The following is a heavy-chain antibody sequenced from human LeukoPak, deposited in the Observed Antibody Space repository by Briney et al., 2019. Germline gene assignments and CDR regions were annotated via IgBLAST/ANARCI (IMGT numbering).Heavy chain of an antibody. Sequence: PSETLSLTCSVSGGSISSYYWNWIRQPAGKGLEWIGRINFSVNTNYNPSLESRVFMSIDMSKIQFSLNLNSVTVADTAVYYCARDREGGWGSGAFDIWGQGTMVTVSS. V-gene: IGHV4-4*07. CDR1: GGSISSYY. D-gene: IGHD7-27*01. CDR2: INFSVNT. J-gene: IGHJ3*02. CDR3: ARDREGGWGSGAFDI.